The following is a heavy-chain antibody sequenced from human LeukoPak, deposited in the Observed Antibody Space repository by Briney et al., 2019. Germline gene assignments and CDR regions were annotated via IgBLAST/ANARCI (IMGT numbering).Heavy chain of an antibody. CDR2: INPNSGGT. D-gene: IGHD3-10*01. V-gene: IGHV1-2*02. J-gene: IGHJ6*03. CDR1: GYTFTGYY. CDR3: ARLAPHRVLWVDYNSYMDV. Sequence: ASVKVSRKASGYTFTGYYMHWVRQAPGQGLEWMGWINPNSGGTNYAQKFQGRVTMTRDTSISTAYMELSRLRSDDTAVYYCARLAPHRVLWVDYNSYMDVWGKGTTVIVSS.